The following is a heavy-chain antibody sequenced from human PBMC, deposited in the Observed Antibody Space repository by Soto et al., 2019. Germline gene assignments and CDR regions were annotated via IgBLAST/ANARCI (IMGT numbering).Heavy chain of an antibody. CDR3: AVRYFDWFRPYYGMDV. V-gene: IGHV1-8*01. CDR1: GYTFTSYD. J-gene: IGHJ6*02. D-gene: IGHD3-9*01. CDR2: MNPNSGNT. Sequence: QVQLVQSGAEVKKPGASVKVSCKASGYTFTSYDINWVRQATGQGLEWMGWMNPNSGNTGYAQKFQGRVTMTRNTSISTAYMELRSLRSEDTAVYYCAVRYFDWFRPYYGMDVWGQGTTVTVSS.